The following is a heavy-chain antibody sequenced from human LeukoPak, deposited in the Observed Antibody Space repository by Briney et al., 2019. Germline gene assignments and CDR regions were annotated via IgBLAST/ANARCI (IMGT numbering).Heavy chain of an antibody. CDR3: AREGGYDILTGYYPYWYFDL. J-gene: IGHJ2*01. V-gene: IGHV3-66*01. Sequence: GGSLRLSCAASGFTVSSNYMSWVRQAPGKGLEWVSVIYSGGSTYYADSVKGRFTISRDNSKNTLYLQMNSLRAEDTAVYYCAREGGYDILTGYYPYWYFDLWGRGTLVTVSS. D-gene: IGHD3-9*01. CDR1: GFTVSSNY. CDR2: IYSGGST.